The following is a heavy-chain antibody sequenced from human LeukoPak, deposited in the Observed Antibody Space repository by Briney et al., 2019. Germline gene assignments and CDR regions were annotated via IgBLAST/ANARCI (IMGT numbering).Heavy chain of an antibody. J-gene: IGHJ4*02. CDR2: IHSSGSS. D-gene: IGHD6-13*01. Sequence: SETLSLTCAVSGGSISSSNWWSWIRQPAGKGLEWIGLIHSSGSSNYNPSLKSRVPMSVDTSKNQFSLRLSSVTAADTAIYYCASGYSSTWNDYWGQGTLLTVSS. CDR3: ASGYSSTWNDY. CDR1: GGSISSSNW. V-gene: IGHV4-4*07.